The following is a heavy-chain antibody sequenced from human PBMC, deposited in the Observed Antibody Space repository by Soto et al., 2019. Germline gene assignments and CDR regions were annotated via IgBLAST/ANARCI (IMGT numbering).Heavy chain of an antibody. CDR3: ARVKSQSDAFDI. Sequence: SETLSLTCAVSGGSISSGGYSWSWIRQPPGKGLEWIGYIYHSGSTYYNPSLKSRVTISVDRSKNQFSLKLSSVTAADTAVYYCARVKSQSDAFDIWGQGTMVTVSS. V-gene: IGHV4-30-2*01. CDR2: IYHSGST. CDR1: GGSISSGGYS. J-gene: IGHJ3*02.